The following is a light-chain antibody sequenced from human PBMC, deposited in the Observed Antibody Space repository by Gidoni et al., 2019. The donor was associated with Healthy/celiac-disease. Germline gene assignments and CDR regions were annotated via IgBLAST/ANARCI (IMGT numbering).Light chain of an antibody. CDR2: KAS. V-gene: IGKV1-5*03. CDR3: QQYNSYPALT. Sequence: DIQMTQSPSTLSASVGDRVTITCRASQSISSWLAWYQQKPGKAPKLLIYKASSLESGVPSRFCGGGSGTEFTLTFSSLQPDDFATYYCQQYNSYPALTFGGGTKVEIK. CDR1: QSISSW. J-gene: IGKJ4*01.